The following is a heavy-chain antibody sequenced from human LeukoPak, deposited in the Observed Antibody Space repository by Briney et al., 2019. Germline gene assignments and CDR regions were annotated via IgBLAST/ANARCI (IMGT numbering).Heavy chain of an antibody. CDR3: ARANGYYYDWFDP. D-gene: IGHD3-22*01. J-gene: IGHJ5*02. V-gene: IGHV1-2*02. Sequence: ASAKVSCKASGYTFTAYYMHWVRQAPGQGLAWMGWINPNNGGTNYAQKFQGRVTMTRDTSISTAYMELSRLRSDDTAVYYCARANGYYYDWFDPWGQGTLVTVSS. CDR1: GYTFTAYY. CDR2: INPNNGGT.